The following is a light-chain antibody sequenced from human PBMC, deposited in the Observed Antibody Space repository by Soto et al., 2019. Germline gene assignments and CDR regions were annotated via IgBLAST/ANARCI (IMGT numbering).Light chain of an antibody. J-gene: IGLJ2*01. CDR2: GNS. CDR1: SSNIRAGYD. Sequence: VLTQPPSVSGAPGQRVTISCTGSSSNIRAGYDVHWYQQLPGTAPKLLIYGNSNRPSGVPDRFSGSKSGTSASLAITGLQAEDEADYYCQSYDSSLSGHVVFGGGTKVTVL. V-gene: IGLV1-40*01. CDR3: QSYDSSLSGHVV.